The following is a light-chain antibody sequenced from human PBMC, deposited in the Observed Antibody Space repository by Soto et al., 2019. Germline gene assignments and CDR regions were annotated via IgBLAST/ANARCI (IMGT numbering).Light chain of an antibody. V-gene: IGKV3D-20*01. Sequence: EIVLTQSPATLSLSPGERVTLSCGASQSLTNNFLAWYQQRPGLAPKLLIFDVSTRATGIPDRFSGSGSGTDFTLTISRLEPEDFAVYYCQRFDNSPTFGGGTKVEFK. CDR1: QSLTNNF. CDR2: DVS. J-gene: IGKJ4*01. CDR3: QRFDNSPT.